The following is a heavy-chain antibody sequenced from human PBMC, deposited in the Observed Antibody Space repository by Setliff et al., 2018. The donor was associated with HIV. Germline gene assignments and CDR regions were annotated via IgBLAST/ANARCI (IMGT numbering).Heavy chain of an antibody. Sequence: PSETLSLTCTVSGGSITSSTYYWGWIRQPPGKGLEYIGSISHGSTYYTPSLDSRVTISVDTSKNQFSLELSSVTAADTAVYYCASRVYYYDESRILREEGFVPWGQGTLVTVSS. CDR1: GGSITSSTYY. J-gene: IGHJ5*02. CDR3: ASRVYYYDESRILREEGFVP. V-gene: IGHV4-39*01. D-gene: IGHD3-22*01. CDR2: ISHGST.